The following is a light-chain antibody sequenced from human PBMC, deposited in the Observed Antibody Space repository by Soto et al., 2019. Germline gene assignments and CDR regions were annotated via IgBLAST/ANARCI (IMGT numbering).Light chain of an antibody. J-gene: IGKJ5*01. CDR3: QQGYTSAIP. CDR1: DNIGSN. Sequence: DIQMTQSPASLSASVGDRVTITCRASDNIGSNLNWYQHQLGKAPKLLIYAASSLQGGVPSRFSGSGSGTDFTLTINSLLPEDFATYYCQQGYTSAIPVGQGTRPESK. CDR2: AAS. V-gene: IGKV1-39*01.